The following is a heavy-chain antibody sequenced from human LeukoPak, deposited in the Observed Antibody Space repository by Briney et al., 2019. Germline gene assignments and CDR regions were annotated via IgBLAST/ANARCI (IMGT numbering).Heavy chain of an antibody. J-gene: IGHJ4*02. V-gene: IGHV1-2*02. Sequence: ASVKVSCKASGYTFTGYYMHWVRQAPGQGLEWMGWINPNSGGTNYAQKFQGRVTMTRDTSISTAYMELSRLRSDDTAVYYCAREGLLGDSTIFGVVILGNWGQETLVTVSS. CDR2: INPNSGGT. D-gene: IGHD3-3*01. CDR1: GYTFTGYY. CDR3: AREGLLGDSTIFGVVILGN.